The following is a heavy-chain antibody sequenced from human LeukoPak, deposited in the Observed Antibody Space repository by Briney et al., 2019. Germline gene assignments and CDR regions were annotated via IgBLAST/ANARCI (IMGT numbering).Heavy chain of an antibody. D-gene: IGHD2-8*01. J-gene: IGHJ5*02. CDR1: GFNFNTYG. Sequence: GRSLRLSCAASGFNFNTYGMHWVRQTPGKGLEWVAVIWHDGSDEYYADSVKGRFTISRDNPKSLVYLQMDSLRDEDTAVYYCAGEVVRDVSGVDYTWLDPWGQGTLVFVS. CDR2: IWHDGSDE. CDR3: AGEVVRDVSGVDYTWLDP. V-gene: IGHV3-33*01.